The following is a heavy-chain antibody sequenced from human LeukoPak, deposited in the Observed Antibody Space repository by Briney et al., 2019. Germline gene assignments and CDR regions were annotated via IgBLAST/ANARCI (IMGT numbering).Heavy chain of an antibody. V-gene: IGHV3-33*01. CDR3: XGDRATSYFDY. J-gene: IGHJ4*02. Sequence: GGSLRLSCAASGFTFRSHGMHWVRQAPGKGLEWVAFIWYDGSNKYYTDSVKGRFTISRDNSKNTLYLQMNSLRAEDTAVYYCXGDRATSYFDYWGQGALVTISS. D-gene: IGHD1-26*01. CDR2: IWYDGSNK. CDR1: GFTFRSHG.